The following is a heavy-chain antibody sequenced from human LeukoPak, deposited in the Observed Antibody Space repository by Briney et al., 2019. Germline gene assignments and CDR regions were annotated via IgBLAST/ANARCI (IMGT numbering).Heavy chain of an antibody. CDR3: ARVNRDLYYYYYMDV. CDR2: IKQDGSGK. Sequence: PGGSLRLSCAASGFTFSSYWMSWVRQAPGKGLEWVANIKQDGSGKYYVDSVKGRFTISRDNAKNSLYLQMNSLRAEDTAVYYCARVNRDLYYYYYMDVWGKGTTVTVSS. J-gene: IGHJ6*03. V-gene: IGHV3-7*01. D-gene: IGHD3-10*01. CDR1: GFTFSSYW.